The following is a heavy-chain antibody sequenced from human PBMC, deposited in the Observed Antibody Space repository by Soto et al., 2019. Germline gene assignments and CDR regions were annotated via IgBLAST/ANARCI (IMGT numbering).Heavy chain of an antibody. D-gene: IGHD6-19*01. CDR3: AKATTNGGWFNPFDS. Sequence: GGSLRLSCAASGSTFSSYEMKWVRQAPDKGLEWVSYITRSGSTIYYADSVKGRFTISRDNSRDTLFLQMNSLTADDTAVYYCAKATTNGGWFNPFDSWGQGALVTVSS. J-gene: IGHJ4*02. V-gene: IGHV3-48*03. CDR1: GSTFSSYE. CDR2: ITRSGSTI.